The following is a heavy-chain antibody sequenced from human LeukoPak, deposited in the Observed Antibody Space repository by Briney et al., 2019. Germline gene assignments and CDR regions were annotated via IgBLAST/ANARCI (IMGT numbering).Heavy chain of an antibody. CDR2: IYTSGST. V-gene: IGHV4-4*07. Sequence: SETLSLICTVSGGSISSYYWSWIRQPAGKGLEWIGRIYTSGSTNYNPSLKSRVTMSVGTSKNQFSLKLSSVTAADTAVYYCARVGRDRDYYYYYMDVWGKGTTVTVSS. J-gene: IGHJ6*03. CDR3: ARVGRDRDYYYYYMDV. CDR1: GGSISSYY.